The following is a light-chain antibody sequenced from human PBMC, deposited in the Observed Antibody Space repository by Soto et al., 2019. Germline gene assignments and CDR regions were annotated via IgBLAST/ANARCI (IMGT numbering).Light chain of an antibody. J-gene: IGKJ4*01. V-gene: IGKV3-20*01. CDR3: QHYGSSPGLT. Sequence: EIVLTRCPRTLSLCPGERATLRCRASHGVTSSSIAWHQQKPGQAPRLLIHGASSRATGIPDRFSASGSGPDFPPTPRRLDSEDSAVYSCQHYGSSPGLTFGGGTKVDIK. CDR2: GAS. CDR1: HGVTSSS.